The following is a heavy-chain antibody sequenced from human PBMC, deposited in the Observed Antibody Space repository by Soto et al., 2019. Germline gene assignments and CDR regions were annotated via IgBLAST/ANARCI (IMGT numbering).Heavy chain of an antibody. CDR2: IYQTENT. CDR1: GVSLTTNNW. J-gene: IGHJ5*01. CDR3: GRAGYCGGGSGSGVFDS. Sequence: QVQLQESGPGLVKPSEPLSLTCAVSGVSLTTNNWWTWVRQAPVKGLERVGEIYQTENTNYNQSLNSRVSAYLDRPKNQLCVKPTCVSGADTVIYYWGRAGYCGGGSGSGVFDSWGQGTLVTVSS. D-gene: IGHD2-15*01. V-gene: IGHV4-4*02.